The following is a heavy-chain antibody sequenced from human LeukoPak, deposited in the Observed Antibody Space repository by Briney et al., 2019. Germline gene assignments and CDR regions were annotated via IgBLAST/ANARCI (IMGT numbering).Heavy chain of an antibody. CDR1: GGSISSYY. D-gene: IGHD2-15*01. CDR3: ARWGGVVAATYYYYGMDV. CDR2: IYYSGST. J-gene: IGHJ6*04. V-gene: IGHV4-59*01. Sequence: SETLSLTCTVSGGSISSYYWSWIRQPPGKGLEWIGYIYYSGSTNYNPSLESRVTISVDTSKNQFSLKLSSVAAADTAVYYCARWGGVVAATYYYYGMDVWGKGTTVTVSS.